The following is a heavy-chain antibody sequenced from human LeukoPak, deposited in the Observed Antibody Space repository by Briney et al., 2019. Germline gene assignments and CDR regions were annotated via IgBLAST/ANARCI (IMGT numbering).Heavy chain of an antibody. CDR1: GLTFSSYS. D-gene: IGHD3-22*01. Sequence: GGSLRLSCAASGLTFSSYSMNWVRQAPGKGLEWASYISSSSSTIYYADSVKGRFTISRDNAKNSLYLQMNSLRAEDTAVYYCAKDLRYYDSSGYYREYFQHWGQGTLVTVSS. J-gene: IGHJ1*01. V-gene: IGHV3-48*01. CDR3: AKDLRYYDSSGYYREYFQH. CDR2: ISSSSSTI.